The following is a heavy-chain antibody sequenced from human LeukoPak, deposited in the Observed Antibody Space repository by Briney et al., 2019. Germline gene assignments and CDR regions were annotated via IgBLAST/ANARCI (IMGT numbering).Heavy chain of an antibody. CDR2: IWYDGSNK. Sequence: GGSLRLSCAASGFTFSSYGMHWVRQAPGKGLEWVAVIWYDGSNKYYADSVKGRFTISRDNSKNTLYLQMNSLRAEDTAVYYCAREPYGPYAFDIWGQGTMATVSS. CDR1: GFTFSSYG. V-gene: IGHV3-33*01. J-gene: IGHJ3*02. CDR3: AREPYGPYAFDI. D-gene: IGHD2-21*01.